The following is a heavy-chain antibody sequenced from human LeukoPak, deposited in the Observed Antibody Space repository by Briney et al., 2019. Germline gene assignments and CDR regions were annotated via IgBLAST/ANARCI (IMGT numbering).Heavy chain of an antibody. CDR2: ISYDGSNK. Sequence: GGSLRLSCAASGFTFSSYAMHWVRQAPGKGLEWVAVISYDGSNKYYADSVKGRFTISRDNSKNTLYLQMNSLGAEDTAVYYCARDRHIVVVTALDYWGQGTLVTVSS. CDR3: ARDRHIVVVTALDY. D-gene: IGHD2-21*02. CDR1: GFTFSSYA. J-gene: IGHJ4*02. V-gene: IGHV3-30*04.